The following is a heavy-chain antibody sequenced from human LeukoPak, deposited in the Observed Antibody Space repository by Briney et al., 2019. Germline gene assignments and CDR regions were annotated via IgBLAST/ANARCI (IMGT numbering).Heavy chain of an antibody. Sequence: SSETLSLTCAVYGGSFSGYYWSWIRQPPGKGLEWIGEIYHSGSTNYNPSLKSRVTISVDKSKNQFSLKLSSVTAADTAVYYCARVAPAGEEPLDYWGQGTLVTVSS. CDR1: GGSFSGYY. D-gene: IGHD6-19*01. CDR3: ARVAPAGEEPLDY. J-gene: IGHJ4*02. V-gene: IGHV4-34*01. CDR2: IYHSGST.